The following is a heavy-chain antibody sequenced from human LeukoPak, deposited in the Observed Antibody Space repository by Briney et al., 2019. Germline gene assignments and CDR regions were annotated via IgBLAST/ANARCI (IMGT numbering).Heavy chain of an antibody. D-gene: IGHD3-22*01. CDR2: VYYSGST. J-gene: IGHJ5*02. CDR3: ARDRQYYYDSSGYPHNWFDP. Sequence: SETLSLTCTVSNGSINFVSYYWSWIRQPPGKGLEWIGYVYYSGSTNYNPSLKSRVTISVDTSKNQFSLKLSSVTAADTAVYYCARDRQYYYDSSGYPHNWFDPWGQGILVTVSS. CDR1: NGSINFVSYY. V-gene: IGHV4-61*01.